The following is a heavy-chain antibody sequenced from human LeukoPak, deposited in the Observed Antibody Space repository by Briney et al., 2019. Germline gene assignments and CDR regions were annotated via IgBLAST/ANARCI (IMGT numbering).Heavy chain of an antibody. Sequence: GGSLRLSCSASGFTFRSYAMIWVRQAPGKGLEWVSAISGSGGSTYYADSVKGRFTISRDNSKNTLYLQMNSLRAEDTAVYYCAKGRSLMTTVTTFDYWGQGTLVTVSS. D-gene: IGHD4-17*01. CDR1: GFTFRSYA. J-gene: IGHJ4*02. V-gene: IGHV3-23*01. CDR3: AKGRSLMTTVTTFDY. CDR2: ISGSGGST.